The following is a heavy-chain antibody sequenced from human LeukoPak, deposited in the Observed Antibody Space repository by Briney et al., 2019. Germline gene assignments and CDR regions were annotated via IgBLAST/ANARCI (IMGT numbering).Heavy chain of an antibody. CDR1: GFTFSSYG. CDR3: AKDSRASSGYPGLDY. D-gene: IGHD3-22*01. V-gene: IGHV3-33*06. J-gene: IGHJ4*02. Sequence: GGSLRLSCAASGFTFSSYGMHWVRQAPGKGLEWVAVIWYDGSNKYYADSVKGRFTISRDNSKNTLYLQMNSLRAEDTAVYYCAKDSRASSGYPGLDYWGQGTLVTVSS. CDR2: IWYDGSNK.